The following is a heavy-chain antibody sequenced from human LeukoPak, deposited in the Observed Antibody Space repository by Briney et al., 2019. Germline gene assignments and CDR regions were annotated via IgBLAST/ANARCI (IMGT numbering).Heavy chain of an antibody. CDR2: IYYSGST. J-gene: IGHJ4*02. CDR3: ARARYYYDSSGYYYPHYFDY. D-gene: IGHD3-22*01. CDR1: GGPISSYY. V-gene: IGHV4-59*01. Sequence: PSETLSLTCTVSGGPISSYYWSWIRQPPGKGLEWIGYIYYSGSTNYNPSLKSRVTITVDTSKNQFSLKLSSVTAADTAVYYCARARYYYDSSGYYYPHYFDYWGQGTLDTVSS.